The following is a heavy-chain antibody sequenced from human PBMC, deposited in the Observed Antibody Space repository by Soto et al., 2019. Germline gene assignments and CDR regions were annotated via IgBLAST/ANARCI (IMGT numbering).Heavy chain of an antibody. CDR2: ISGSGSNP. D-gene: IGHD4-17*01. V-gene: IGHV3-23*01. CDR3: AKTASMTIRDGFDH. Sequence: EVQVLESGGGLVQPGGSLRLSCAASGFTFSSYAMSWVRQAPGQGLEWVSAISGSGSNPYYADSVKGRFTISRDNSKNTLYLHMSSLRAEDTALYYCAKTASMTIRDGFDHWGQGTLVTVSS. J-gene: IGHJ4*02. CDR1: GFTFSSYA.